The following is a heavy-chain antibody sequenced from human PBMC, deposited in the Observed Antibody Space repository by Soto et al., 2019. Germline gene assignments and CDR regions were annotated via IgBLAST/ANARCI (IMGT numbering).Heavy chain of an antibody. Sequence: GGSLRLSCASYRFTISDYYMSWIRQALGKGLEWVSCISSSGSTISNADSVKGRFTISRDNAKHSLYRQMNSHRAEDKSVYCYVRDCRAEHDFEARGQGITVAVS. CDR3: VRDCRAEHDFEA. D-gene: IGHD1-1*01. V-gene: IGHV3-11*01. CDR1: RFTISDYY. J-gene: IGHJ5*02. CDR2: ISSSGSTI.